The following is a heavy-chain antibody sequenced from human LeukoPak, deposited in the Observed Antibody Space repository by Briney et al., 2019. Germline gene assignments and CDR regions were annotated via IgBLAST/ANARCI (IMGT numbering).Heavy chain of an antibody. CDR3: ARDGTLGSDYYFDY. V-gene: IGHV3-30-3*01. CDR2: VSYDGGSK. D-gene: IGHD1-26*01. CDR1: GFAFSSYA. J-gene: IGHJ4*02. Sequence: PGGSLRLSCAASGFAFSSYAMHWVRQGPGKGLEWVALVSYDGGSKYYADSVKGRITISRDNSKNTLYLQMNSLRAEDTAVYYCARDGTLGSDYYFDYWGQGTLVTVSS.